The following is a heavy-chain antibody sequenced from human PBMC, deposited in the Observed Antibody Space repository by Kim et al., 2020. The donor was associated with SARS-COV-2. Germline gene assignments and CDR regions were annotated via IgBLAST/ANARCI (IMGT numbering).Heavy chain of an antibody. J-gene: IGHJ4*02. D-gene: IGHD4-17*01. Sequence: GGSLRLSCAASGFTFSSYAMSWVRQAPGKGLEWVSAISGSGGSTYYADSVKGRFTISRDNSKNTLYLQMNSLRAEDTAVYYCAKDPSRYGDYALNYWGQGTLVTVSS. V-gene: IGHV3-23*01. CDR2: ISGSGGST. CDR1: GFTFSSYA. CDR3: AKDPSRYGDYALNY.